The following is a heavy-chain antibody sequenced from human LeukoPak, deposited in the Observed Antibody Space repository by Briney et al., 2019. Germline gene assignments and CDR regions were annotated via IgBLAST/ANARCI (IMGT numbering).Heavy chain of an antibody. V-gene: IGHV4-30-4*01. CDR1: GASVSSADHY. J-gene: IGHJ6*03. Sequence: SQTLSLTCTVSGASVSSADHYWSWIRQPPGKGLEYIGNIHYSGIAYYSPSLKSRLTISVDTSKNQFSLRLTSMTAADTAVYYCVRQTICSGANCYYYMDVWGKGTTVAVSS. CDR3: VRQTICSGANCYYYMDV. D-gene: IGHD2-15*01. CDR2: IHYSGIA.